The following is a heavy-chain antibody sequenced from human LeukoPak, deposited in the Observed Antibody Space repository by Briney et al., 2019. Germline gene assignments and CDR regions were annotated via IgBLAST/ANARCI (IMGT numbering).Heavy chain of an antibody. CDR2: IYYSGST. Sequence: PSETLSLTCTVPGGSISSYYWSWIRQPPGKGLEWIGYIYYSGSTNYNPSLKSRVTISVDTSKNQFSLKLSSVTAADTAVYYCARLRVDWDYYYGMDVWGQGTTVTVSS. CDR3: ARLRVDWDYYYGMDV. CDR1: GGSISSYY. V-gene: IGHV4-59*08. J-gene: IGHJ6*02. D-gene: IGHD2-21*01.